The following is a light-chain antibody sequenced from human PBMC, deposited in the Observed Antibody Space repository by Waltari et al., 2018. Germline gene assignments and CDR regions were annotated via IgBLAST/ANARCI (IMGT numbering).Light chain of an antibody. V-gene: IGKV2-40*01. J-gene: IGKJ2*03. Sequence: DIVMTQTPLSLPVTIGEPASISCRSSQSLVYSDGRTYLDWYLQKPGQSPQLLMYLVSKRASGVPDKFSGSGSGTDFTLKISRVEAEDVGVYYCMQALRSPYSFGQGTKVEI. CDR2: LVS. CDR3: MQALRSPYS. CDR1: QSLVYSDGRTY.